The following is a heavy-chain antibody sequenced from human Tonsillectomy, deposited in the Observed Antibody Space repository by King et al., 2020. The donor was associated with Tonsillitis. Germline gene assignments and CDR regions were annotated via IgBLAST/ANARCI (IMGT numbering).Heavy chain of an antibody. V-gene: IGHV3-30*18. J-gene: IGHJ3*02. Sequence: VQLVESGGGVVQPGRSLRLSCAASGFTFSSYGMHWVRQAPGKGLEWVAVISYDGSNKYYADSVKGRFTISRDNSKNTLYLQMNSLRAEDTAVYYCAKSGAGGVLWFGELSTDAFDIWGQGTMVTVSS. CDR2: ISYDGSNK. CDR1: GFTFSSYG. D-gene: IGHD3-10*01. CDR3: AKSGAGGVLWFGELSTDAFDI.